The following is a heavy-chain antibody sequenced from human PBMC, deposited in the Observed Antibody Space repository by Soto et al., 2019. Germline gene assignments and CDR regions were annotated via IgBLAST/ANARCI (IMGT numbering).Heavy chain of an antibody. CDR3: VKDESINWYSGHFRH. J-gene: IGHJ1*01. V-gene: IGHV3-9*01. CDR2: INWNSGSI. D-gene: IGHD6-13*01. Sequence: EVQLVESGGGLVQPGRSLRLSCAASGFTFDDYAMHWVRQVPGKGLEWVSGINWNSGSIGYGDSVKGRFAISRDNAKNSVQLQMNSLSAEDTAFYYCVKDESINWYSGHFRHWGQGTLVTVSS. CDR1: GFTFDDYA.